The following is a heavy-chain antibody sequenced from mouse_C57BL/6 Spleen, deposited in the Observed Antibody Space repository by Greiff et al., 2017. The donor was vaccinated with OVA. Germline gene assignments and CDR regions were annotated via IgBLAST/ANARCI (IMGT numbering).Heavy chain of an antibody. CDR1: GYSITSGYY. CDR3: ARCPYYAMDY. CDR2: ISYDGSN. V-gene: IGHV3-6*01. Sequence: EVQLQESGPGLVKPSQSLSLTCSVTGYSITSGYYWNWIRQFPGNKLEWMGYISYDGSNNYNPSLKNRISITRDTSKNQFFLKLNSVTTEDTATYYCARCPYYAMDYWGQGTSVTVSS. J-gene: IGHJ4*01.